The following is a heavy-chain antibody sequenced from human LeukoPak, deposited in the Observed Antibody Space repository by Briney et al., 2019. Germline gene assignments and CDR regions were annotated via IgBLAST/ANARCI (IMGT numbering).Heavy chain of an antibody. V-gene: IGHV3-21*04. CDR2: ISSSSSYI. Sequence: PGGSLRLSCAASGFTFSSYEMNWVPQAPGKGLEWVSSISSSSSYIYYADSVKGRFTISRDNFKNTLYLQMNSLRAEDTAVYYCAKDPRGATDFDYWGEGTHATVPS. CDR3: AKDPRGATDFDY. D-gene: IGHD2-15*01. J-gene: IGHJ4*02. CDR1: GFTFSSYE.